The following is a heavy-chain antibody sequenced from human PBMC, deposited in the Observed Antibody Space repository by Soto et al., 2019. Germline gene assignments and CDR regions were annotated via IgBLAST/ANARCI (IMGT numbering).Heavy chain of an antibody. D-gene: IGHD5-12*01. CDR1: GFTFSSYA. CDR2: ISGSGGST. Sequence: GGSLRLSCAASGFTFSSYAMSWVRQAPGKGLEWVSAISGSGGSTYYADSVKGRFTISRDNSKNTLYLQMNSLRAEDTAVYYCAKDSEMATIIARLSPYYYYGMDVWGQGTTVTVSS. V-gene: IGHV3-23*01. CDR3: AKDSEMATIIARLSPYYYYGMDV. J-gene: IGHJ6*02.